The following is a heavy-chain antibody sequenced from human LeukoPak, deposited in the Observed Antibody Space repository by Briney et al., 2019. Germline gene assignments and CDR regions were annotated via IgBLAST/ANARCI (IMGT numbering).Heavy chain of an antibody. CDR3: ARVWHDYSSVEGSGPFDY. Sequence: ASVKVSCKASVGTFSSYAISWVRQAPGQGLEWMGRIIPILGIANYAQKFQGRVTITADKSTSTAYMELSSLRSEDKAVYYCARVWHDYSSVEGSGPFDYWGQGTLVTVSS. CDR2: IIPILGIA. D-gene: IGHD4-4*01. J-gene: IGHJ4*02. CDR1: VGTFSSYA. V-gene: IGHV1-69*04.